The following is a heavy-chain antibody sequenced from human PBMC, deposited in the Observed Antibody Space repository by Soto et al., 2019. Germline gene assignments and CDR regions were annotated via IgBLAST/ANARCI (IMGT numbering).Heavy chain of an antibody. Sequence: QVQLVESGGGVVQPGRSLRLSCAASGFTFSSYGMHWVRQAPGKGLERVAVISYDGSNKYYADSVKGRFTISRDNSKNTLYLQMNSLRAEYTAVYYCAKDGATMVRGWALDVWGQGTTVTVSS. CDR2: ISYDGSNK. D-gene: IGHD3-10*01. CDR3: AKDGATMVRGWALDV. V-gene: IGHV3-30*18. J-gene: IGHJ6*02. CDR1: GFTFSSYG.